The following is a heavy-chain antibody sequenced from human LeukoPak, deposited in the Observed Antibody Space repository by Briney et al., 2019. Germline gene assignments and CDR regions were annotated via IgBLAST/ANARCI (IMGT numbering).Heavy chain of an antibody. CDR1: GFTFDDYA. D-gene: IGHD2-8*01. J-gene: IGHJ4*02. V-gene: IGHV3-9*01. CDR2: IGWDGDNF. Sequence: GGSLRLSCAASGFTFDDYAMHWVRQAPGKGPEWISGIGWDGDNFGYADSVRGRFTISRDNAKNSLYLQMNSLRPEDTAMYYCARDWGVQNMYYFDYWGQGTQVTVSS. CDR3: ARDWGVQNMYYFDY.